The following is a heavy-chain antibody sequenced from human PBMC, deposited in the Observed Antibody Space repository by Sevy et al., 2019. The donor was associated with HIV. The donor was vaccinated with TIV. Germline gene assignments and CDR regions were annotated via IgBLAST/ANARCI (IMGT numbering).Heavy chain of an antibody. CDR2: IYSGGST. V-gene: IGHV3-53*01. CDR1: GFTVSSNY. Sequence: GGSLRLSCAASGFTVSSNYMSWVRQAPGKGLEWVSVIYSGGSTYYADSVKGRFTISSDNSKNTLYLQMNSLRAEDTAVYYCAREGGRGRYYYYYGMDVWGQGTTVTVSS. CDR3: AREGGRGRYYYYYGMDV. J-gene: IGHJ6*02.